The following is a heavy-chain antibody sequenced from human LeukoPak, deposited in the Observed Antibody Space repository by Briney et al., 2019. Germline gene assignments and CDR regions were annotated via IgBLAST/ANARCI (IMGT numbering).Heavy chain of an antibody. V-gene: IGHV3-33*08. J-gene: IGHJ4*02. CDR3: ARDVRSVANNPPVDY. CDR2: IWYDGSNK. Sequence: GGSLRLSCAASGFTFSSYAMSWVRQAPGKGLEWVAVIWYDGSNKYYADSVKGRFTISRDNSKNTLYLQMNSLRAEDTAVYYCARDVRSVANNPPVDYWGQGTLVTVSS. D-gene: IGHD5-12*01. CDR1: GFTFSSYA.